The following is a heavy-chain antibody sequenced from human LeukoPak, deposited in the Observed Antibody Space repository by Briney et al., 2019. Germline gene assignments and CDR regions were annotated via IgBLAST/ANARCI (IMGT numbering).Heavy chain of an antibody. CDR2: IKQDGSEK. J-gene: IGHJ5*02. CDR3: ARVAAAVPDQ. D-gene: IGHD6-13*01. V-gene: IGHV3-7*04. CDR1: GFTFTTYW. Sequence: GGSLRLSCAASGFTFTTYWMSWVRQAPGKGLEWVANIKQDGSEKYYMDSVKGRFTISRDNTKNSLYLQMSSLRAEDTAVYYCARVAAAVPDQWGQGTLVTVSS.